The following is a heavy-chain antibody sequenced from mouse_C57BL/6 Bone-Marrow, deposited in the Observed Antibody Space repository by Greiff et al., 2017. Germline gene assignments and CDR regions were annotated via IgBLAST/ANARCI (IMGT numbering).Heavy chain of an antibody. CDR1: GYTFTSYW. D-gene: IGHD2-3*01. J-gene: IGHJ2*01. V-gene: IGHV1-59*01. Sequence: VQLQQPGAELVRPGTSVKLSCKASGYTFTSYWMHWVKQRPGQGLEWIGVIDPSDSYTNYNQKFKGKATLTVDTSSSTAYMQLSSLTSEDSAVYYCARDGYYDYFDYWGKGTTLTVS. CDR2: IDPSDSYT. CDR3: ARDGYYDYFDY.